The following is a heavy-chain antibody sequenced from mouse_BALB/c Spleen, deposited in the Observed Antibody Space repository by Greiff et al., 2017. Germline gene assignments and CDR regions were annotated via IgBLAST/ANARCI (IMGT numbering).Heavy chain of an antibody. CDR3: ARENYYGSSYAMDY. V-gene: IGHV5-6-5*01. CDR1: GFTFSSYA. Sequence: VKVVESGGGLVKPGGSLKLSCAASGFTFSSYAMSWVRQTPEKRLEWVASISSGGSTYYPDSVKGRFTISRDNARNILYLQMSSLRSEDTAMYYCARENYYGSSYAMDYWGQGTSVTVSS. J-gene: IGHJ4*01. D-gene: IGHD1-1*01. CDR2: ISSGGST.